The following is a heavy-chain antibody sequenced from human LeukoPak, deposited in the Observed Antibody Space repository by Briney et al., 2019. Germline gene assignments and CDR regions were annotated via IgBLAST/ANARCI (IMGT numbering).Heavy chain of an antibody. J-gene: IGHJ3*02. V-gene: IGHV1-69*01. CDR2: IIPIFGTA. Sequence: ASVKVSCKASGGTFSSYAISWVRQAPGQGLEWMGGIIPIFGTANYAQKFQGRVTITADESTSTAYMELSSLRSEGTAVYYCARTADYYDSSGYAFDIWGQGTMVTVSS. D-gene: IGHD3-22*01. CDR1: GGTFSSYA. CDR3: ARTADYYDSSGYAFDI.